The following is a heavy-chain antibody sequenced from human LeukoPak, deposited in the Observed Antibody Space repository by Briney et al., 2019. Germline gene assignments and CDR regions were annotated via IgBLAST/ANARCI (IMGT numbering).Heavy chain of an antibody. CDR1: GYCFTNNF. J-gene: IGHJ4*02. CDR3: TMAAAAAGTEFGY. V-gene: IGHV5-51*01. D-gene: IGHD6-13*01. CDR2: IYPGDYDT. Sequence: GESLKIPCSASGYCFTNNFNGWVRQMPGKGLEWMGIIYPGDYDTRYSPSFEGQVIISDDKSISTAYLRWSSLKASDTAVYYCTMAAAAAGTEFGYWGQETLVTVSS.